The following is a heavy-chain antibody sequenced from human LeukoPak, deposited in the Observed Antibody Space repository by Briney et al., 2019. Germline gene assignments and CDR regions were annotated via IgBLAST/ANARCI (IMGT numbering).Heavy chain of an antibody. CDR2: IWYDGSKE. CDR1: GFTLSSHG. J-gene: IGHJ4*02. Sequence: GGSLRLSCAASGFTLSSHGMHWVRQAPGKGLEWVAFIWYDGSKENYADSVKGRFTISRDMSKNTLNLQMNSLRVEDTAVFYCARDLSFGSLDFRGQGTLVTVSS. V-gene: IGHV3-33*01. D-gene: IGHD1-26*01. CDR3: ARDLSFGSLDF.